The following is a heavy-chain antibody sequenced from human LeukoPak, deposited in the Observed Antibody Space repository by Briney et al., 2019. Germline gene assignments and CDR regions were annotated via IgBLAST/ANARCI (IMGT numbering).Heavy chain of an antibody. Sequence: PSETLSLTCAVYGGSFSGSYWSWIRQPPGKGLEWIGEIKHSGSTNYNPSLKSRVTISVDTSKNQFSLKLSSVTAADTAVYYCATRYYYGSGSYNDYWGQGTLVTVSS. V-gene: IGHV4-34*01. D-gene: IGHD3-10*01. CDR2: IKHSGST. J-gene: IGHJ4*02. CDR1: GGSFSGSY. CDR3: ATRYYYGSGSYNDY.